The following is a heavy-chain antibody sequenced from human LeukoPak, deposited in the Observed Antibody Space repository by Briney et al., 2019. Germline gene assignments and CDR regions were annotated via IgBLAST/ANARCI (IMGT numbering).Heavy chain of an antibody. CDR2: IFHSGNS. J-gene: IGHJ5*02. CDR1: VDSISSGVYS. CDR3: ARELWFVNAPGSWLDL. Sequence: SQTLSLTCAVSVDSISSGVYSWSWLRQPPGKGLEWIGYIFHSGNSYYNPSPKSRVTTSVDQSKNQYSLRLTSVTAADTAVYYCARELWFVNAPGSWLDLWGQGTLVTVSS. V-gene: IGHV4-30-2*01. D-gene: IGHD3-10*01.